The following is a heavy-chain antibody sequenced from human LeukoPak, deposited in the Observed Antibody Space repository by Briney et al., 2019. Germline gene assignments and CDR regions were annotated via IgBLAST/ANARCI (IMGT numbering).Heavy chain of an antibody. CDR3: ARRAGSGWYWGRYFDY. Sequence: GGSLRLSCAAFGFTFSSYWMSWVRQAPGKGLEWVANIKQDGSEKYYVDSVKGRFTISRDNAKNSLYLQMNSLRAEDTAVYYCARRAGSGWYWGRYFDYWGQGTLVTVSS. CDR2: IKQDGSEK. J-gene: IGHJ4*02. V-gene: IGHV3-7*02. CDR1: GFTFSSYW. D-gene: IGHD6-19*01.